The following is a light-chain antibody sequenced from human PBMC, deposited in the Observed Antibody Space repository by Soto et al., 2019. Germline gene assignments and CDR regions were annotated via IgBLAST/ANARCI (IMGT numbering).Light chain of an antibody. J-gene: IGLJ2*01. CDR3: SAHGGTNPYV. V-gene: IGLV2-8*01. CDR1: ASDIGGYTF. CDR2: DVN. Sequence: QSVLTQPPSASGSPGQSVAISCTGTASDIGGYTFVSWYQQHPGKAPKLLIYDVNKRPSGVPDRFSGSKSGNTASLTVAGLQDEDDDYYYCSAHGGTNPYVFGAGTKLTVL.